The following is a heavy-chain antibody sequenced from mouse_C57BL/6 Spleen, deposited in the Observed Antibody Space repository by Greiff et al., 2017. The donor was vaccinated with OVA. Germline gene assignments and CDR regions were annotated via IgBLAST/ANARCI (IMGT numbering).Heavy chain of an antibody. CDR1: GYTFTSYT. CDR3: ARPVYYDYDVWFAY. CDR2: INPSSGYT. Sequence: QVQLKESGAELARPGASVKMSCKASGYTFTSYTMHWVKQRPGQGLEWIGYINPSSGYTKYNQKFKDKATLTADKSSSTAYMQLSSLTSEDSAVYYCARPVYYDYDVWFAYWGQGTLVTVSA. V-gene: IGHV1-4*01. D-gene: IGHD2-4*01. J-gene: IGHJ3*01.